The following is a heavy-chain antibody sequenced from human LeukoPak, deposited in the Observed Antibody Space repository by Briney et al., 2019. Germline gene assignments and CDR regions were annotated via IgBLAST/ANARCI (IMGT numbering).Heavy chain of an antibody. Sequence: SETLSLTCSVSGGSMSVYYWSWIRQSPGKGLEWVGYIHYSGSTKYNPSLTSRITISVDTSKNHFSLKLSSVTAADTAVYYCARGYYDVLIGKGYFDYWGQGNLVTVSS. CDR2: IHYSGST. J-gene: IGHJ4*02. CDR3: ARGYYDVLIGKGYFDY. D-gene: IGHD3-9*01. CDR1: GGSMSVYY. V-gene: IGHV4-59*08.